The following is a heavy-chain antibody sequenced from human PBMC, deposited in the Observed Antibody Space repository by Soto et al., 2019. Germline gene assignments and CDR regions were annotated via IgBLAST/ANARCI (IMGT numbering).Heavy chain of an antibody. CDR3: ARDHYSGSTWPLDY. J-gene: IGHJ4*02. D-gene: IGHD1-26*01. V-gene: IGHV3-11*01. CDR1: GFIFSDYY. CDR2: ITGSGITI. Sequence: QVQLVESGGGLVKPGGSLRLSCAASGFIFSDYYMSWIRQAPGKGLEWISYITGSGITIYYADSVKGRFTISRDNAKNSLYLQMNSLRAEDTAVYYCARDHYSGSTWPLDYWGRGTLVTVSS.